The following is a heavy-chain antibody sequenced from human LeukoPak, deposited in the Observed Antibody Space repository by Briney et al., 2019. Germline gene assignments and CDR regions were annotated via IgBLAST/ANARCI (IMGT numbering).Heavy chain of an antibody. Sequence: ASVKVSCKASGYTSTSYDIHWVRQATGQGLEWMGRMNPNRGDTDYAQKFQSRVTMTRDTSISTAYIELSSLRSDDTAVYYCARGVGRSSWYYHIGDHDAFDIWGQGTMVTVSS. CDR1: GYTSTSYD. CDR3: ARGVGRSSWYYHIGDHDAFDI. J-gene: IGHJ3*02. V-gene: IGHV1-8*01. D-gene: IGHD6-13*01. CDR2: MNPNRGDT.